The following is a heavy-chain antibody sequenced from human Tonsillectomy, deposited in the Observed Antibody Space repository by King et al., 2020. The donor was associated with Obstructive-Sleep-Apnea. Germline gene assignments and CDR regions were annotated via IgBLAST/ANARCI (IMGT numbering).Heavy chain of an antibody. CDR1: GGSISSSSSY. CDR2: FYYSGST. J-gene: IGHJ4*02. D-gene: IGHD1-1*01. V-gene: IGHV4-39*07. CDR3: ARDQGYNYGLDY. Sequence: QLQESGPGLVKPSETLSLTCTVSGGSISSSSSYWCWIRQPPGKRLGCIGNFYYSGSTYNNPYRTSRVTISVATSKNQFSLKLTSWTAADTAVYYCARDQGYNYGLDYWGQGTLVTISS.